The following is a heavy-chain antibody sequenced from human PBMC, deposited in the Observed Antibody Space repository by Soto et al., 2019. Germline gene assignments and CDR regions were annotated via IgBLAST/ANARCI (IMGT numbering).Heavy chain of an antibody. CDR3: ARGGVSTRTFDY. CDR2: IYPSDSDT. CDR1: GYNFAGYW. D-gene: IGHD3-3*01. Sequence: VESLKISCKGSGYNFAGYWIAWVRQMPGKGLELMGIIYPSDSDTRYRPSFQGQVTISADKSISSAYLQWSSLRASDTAMYYCARGGVSTRTFDYWGQVTPVTVSS. J-gene: IGHJ4*02. V-gene: IGHV5-51*01.